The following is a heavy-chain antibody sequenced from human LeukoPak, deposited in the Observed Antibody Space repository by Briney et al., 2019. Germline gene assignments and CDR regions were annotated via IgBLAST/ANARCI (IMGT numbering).Heavy chain of an antibody. V-gene: IGHV1-24*01. CDR3: ATAGLADNWNFDY. CDR1: GYTLTELS. Sequence: EASVKVSCKVSGYTLTELSMHWVRQAPGKGLEWMGGFDPEDGETIYAQKFQGRVTMTEDTSTDTAYMELSSLRSEDTAVYYCATAGLADNWNFDYWGQGTLVTVSS. CDR2: FDPEDGET. D-gene: IGHD1-20*01. J-gene: IGHJ4*02.